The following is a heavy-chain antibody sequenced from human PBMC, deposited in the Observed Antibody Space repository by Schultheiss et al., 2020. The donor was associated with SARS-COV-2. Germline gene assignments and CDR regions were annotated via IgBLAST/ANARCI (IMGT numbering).Heavy chain of an antibody. D-gene: IGHD6-13*01. CDR1: GFTFSSYA. J-gene: IGHJ3*02. Sequence: GGSLRLSCAASGFTFSSYAMHWVRQAPGKGLEWVAVISYDGSNKYYADSVKGRFTISRDNSKNTLYLQMNSLRAEDTAVYYCAKSPIAAAGEGAFDIWGQGTMVTVSS. CDR3: AKSPIAAAGEGAFDI. CDR2: ISYDGSNK. V-gene: IGHV3-30*07.